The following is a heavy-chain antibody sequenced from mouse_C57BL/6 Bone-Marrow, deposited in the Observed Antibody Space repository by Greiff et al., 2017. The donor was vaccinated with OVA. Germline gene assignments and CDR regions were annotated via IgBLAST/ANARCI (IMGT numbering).Heavy chain of an antibody. CDR3: AREAYYGTAWFAY. J-gene: IGHJ3*01. D-gene: IGHD2-10*01. V-gene: IGHV3-6*01. Sequence: EVQLQESGPGLVKPSQSLSLTCSVTGYSITSGYYWNWIRQFPGNKLEWMGYISYAGSNNYNPSLKNRISITRDTSKNQFILKLNSVTTEDTATYYCAREAYYGTAWFAYWGQGTLVTVSA. CDR1: GYSITSGYY. CDR2: ISYAGSN.